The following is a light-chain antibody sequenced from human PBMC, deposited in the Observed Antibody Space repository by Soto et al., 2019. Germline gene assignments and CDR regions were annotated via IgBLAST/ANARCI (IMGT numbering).Light chain of an antibody. V-gene: IGKV3-15*01. J-gene: IGKJ1*01. CDR3: QQYNYWPPWT. CDR2: GAS. CDR1: QSVSSN. Sequence: EIVMTQSPATLSVSPGERATLSCRASQSVSSNLAWYQQKPGQAPRLLIYGASTRATGIPARFSGSAFGTECTITSSSLPPEDFAVYYCQQYNYWPPWTFGQGTKVEIK.